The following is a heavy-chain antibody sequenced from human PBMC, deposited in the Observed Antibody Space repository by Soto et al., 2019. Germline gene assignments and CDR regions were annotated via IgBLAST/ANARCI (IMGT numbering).Heavy chain of an antibody. CDR3: ARADTAMDPPGS. V-gene: IGHV4-39*01. D-gene: IGHD5-18*01. CDR2: VYYSGTP. CDR1: GVSTRHSSYF. J-gene: IGHJ5*02. Sequence: SDPLSLTGAFPGVSTRHSSYFFGSFRQPPGKGLEWIASVYYSGTPYYNPSLKSRVTISIATSKTQVSLNLNSLTAADTAIYYCARADTAMDPPGSWGQGILVTVS.